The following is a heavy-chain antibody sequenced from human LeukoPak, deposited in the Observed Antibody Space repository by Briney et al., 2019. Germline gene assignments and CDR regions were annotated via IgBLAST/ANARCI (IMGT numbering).Heavy chain of an antibody. Sequence: QAGGSLRLSCAASGFTFSSYAMHWVRQAPGKGLEWVAVISYDGSNKYYADSVKGRFTISRDNSKNTLYLQMNSLRAEDTAVYYCARGRSVAVARLGYFDYWGQGTLVTVSS. D-gene: IGHD6-19*01. CDR2: ISYDGSNK. CDR1: GFTFSSYA. V-gene: IGHV3-30-3*01. CDR3: ARGRSVAVARLGYFDY. J-gene: IGHJ4*02.